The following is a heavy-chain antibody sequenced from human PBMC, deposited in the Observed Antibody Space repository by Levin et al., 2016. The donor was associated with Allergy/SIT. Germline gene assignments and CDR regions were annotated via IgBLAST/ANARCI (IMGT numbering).Heavy chain of an antibody. CDR1: GFTFSSYS. Sequence: GGSLRLSCAASGFTFSSYSMNWVRQAPGKGLEWVSSISSSSSYIYYADSVKGRFTISRDNAKNSLYLQMNSLRAEDTAVYYCARDWLDYYDSSGYPLPDYWGQGTLVTVSS. D-gene: IGHD3-22*01. J-gene: IGHJ4*02. CDR3: ARDWLDYYDSSGYPLPDY. CDR2: ISSSSSYI. V-gene: IGHV3-21*01.